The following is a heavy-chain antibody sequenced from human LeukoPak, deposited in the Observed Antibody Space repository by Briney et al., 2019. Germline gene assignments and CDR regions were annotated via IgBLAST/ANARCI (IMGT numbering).Heavy chain of an antibody. Sequence: GESLKISCKGSGYSFTNNWIGWVRQMPGKGLEWMGIIYPGDSDTRYSPSFQGQITISADKSINTAYLQWSSLKASDTAMYYCASLISFSSGWYFGYWGQGTLVTVSS. CDR1: GYSFTNNW. J-gene: IGHJ4*02. D-gene: IGHD6-19*01. CDR3: ASLISFSSGWYFGY. CDR2: IYPGDSDT. V-gene: IGHV5-51*01.